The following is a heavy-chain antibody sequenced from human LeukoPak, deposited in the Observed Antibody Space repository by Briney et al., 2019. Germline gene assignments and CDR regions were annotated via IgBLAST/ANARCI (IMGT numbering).Heavy chain of an antibody. D-gene: IGHD6-19*01. CDR3: ARDLRRRSGWYPTYYYYGMDV. J-gene: IGHJ6*02. CDR2: ISAYNGNT. Sequence: GASVKVPCKASGYTFTSYGISWVRQAPGQGLEWMGWISAYNGNTNYAQKLQGRVTMTTDTSTSTAYMELRSLRSDDTAVYYCARDLRRRSGWYPTYYYYGMDVWGQGTTVTVSS. V-gene: IGHV1-18*01. CDR1: GYTFTSYG.